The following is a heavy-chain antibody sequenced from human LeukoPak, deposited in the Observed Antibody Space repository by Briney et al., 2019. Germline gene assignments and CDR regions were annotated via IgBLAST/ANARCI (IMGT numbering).Heavy chain of an antibody. J-gene: IGHJ4*02. CDR3: VLSYPGSNYFDY. CDR1: GGSISSYY. V-gene: IGHV4-4*07. CDR2: IYTSGST. Sequence: SETLSLTCTVSGGSISSYYWSWLRQPAGKGLEWIGRIYTSGSTNSNPSLKSRVTISVDTSKNQFSLKLSSVTAADTAVYYCVLSYPGSNYFDYGGQGTLVTVS.